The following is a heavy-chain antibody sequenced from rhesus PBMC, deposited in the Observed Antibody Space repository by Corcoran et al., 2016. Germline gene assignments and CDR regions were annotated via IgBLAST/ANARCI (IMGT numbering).Heavy chain of an antibody. Sequence: QVQLQESGPGLVKPSETLSPTCAVSGGSFSSYWWSWIRQPPGKGLAWIGEINGVTGNTNYNPALKSRVTISKEASKNQVSLKLTSVTAADTAVYYCARYVAQVQSCDHWGQGVLVTVSS. J-gene: IGHJ4*01. V-gene: IGHV4-80*01. D-gene: IGHD5-12*01. CDR3: ARYVAQVQSCDH. CDR1: GGSFSSYW. CDR2: INGVTGNT.